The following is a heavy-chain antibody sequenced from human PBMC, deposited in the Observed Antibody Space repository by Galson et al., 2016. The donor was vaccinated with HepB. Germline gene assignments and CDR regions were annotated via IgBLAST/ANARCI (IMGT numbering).Heavy chain of an antibody. V-gene: IGHV3-23*01. CDR2: ISRTGEYT. Sequence: SLRLSCAASGFTYDTYALSWVRQAPGKGLEWVSSISRTGEYTYYADSVRGRFVISRDNSKNTLYLEVDSLRSEDAALYYCAKVAPPYDNSGYSYFDHWGQGTLVTVSS. D-gene: IGHD3-22*01. CDR1: GFTYDTYA. J-gene: IGHJ4*02. CDR3: AKVAPPYDNSGYSYFDH.